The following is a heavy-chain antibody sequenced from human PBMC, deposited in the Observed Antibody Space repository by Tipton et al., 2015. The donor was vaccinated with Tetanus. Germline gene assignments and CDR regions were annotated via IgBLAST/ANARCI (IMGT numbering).Heavy chain of an antibody. CDR1: GYNFRNNG. CDR3: ARRGEARANWFDS. D-gene: IGHD2-21*01. CDR2: ISYSSTSI. Sequence: SLRLSCVASGYNFRNNGMNWVRQAPGKGLEWVSYISYSSTSIYYADSVKGRFVVSRDNAKNSLYLQMNTLRDDDTAVYYCARRGEARANWFDSWGQGTLVTVSS. V-gene: IGHV3-48*02. J-gene: IGHJ5*01.